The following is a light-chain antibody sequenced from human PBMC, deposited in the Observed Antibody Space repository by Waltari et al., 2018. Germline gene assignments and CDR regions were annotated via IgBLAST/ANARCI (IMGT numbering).Light chain of an antibody. J-gene: IGLJ3*02. V-gene: IGLV3-25*03. Sequence: SYELTQPPSVSVSPGQTARITCSGDALPKQYAYWYQQKPGQAPILVIYKDSERPSGIPERFSGSSSGTIVTLTISGSQAEDEADYYCQSADTSGSRWVFGGGTKLTVL. CDR2: KDS. CDR3: QSADTSGSRWV. CDR1: ALPKQY.